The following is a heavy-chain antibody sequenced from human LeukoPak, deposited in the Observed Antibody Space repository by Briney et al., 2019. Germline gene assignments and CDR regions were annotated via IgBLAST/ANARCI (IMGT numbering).Heavy chain of an antibody. CDR2: GHYSGNT. Sequence: PSETLSLTCTVSGTSITSYYWNWIRQAPGQGPEWIGYGHYSGNTKYDPPLKSRVTISVDTSKNQFSLRLSSVTAADTAVYLCAKWASDNRAFDLWGQGTLVTVSS. CDR1: GTSITSYY. J-gene: IGHJ4*02. V-gene: IGHV4-59*08. D-gene: IGHD2-8*01. CDR3: AKWASDNRAFDL.